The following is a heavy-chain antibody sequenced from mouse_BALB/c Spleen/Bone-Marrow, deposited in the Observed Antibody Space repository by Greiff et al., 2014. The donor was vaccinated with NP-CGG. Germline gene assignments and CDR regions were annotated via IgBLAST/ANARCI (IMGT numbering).Heavy chain of an antibody. J-gene: IGHJ4*01. V-gene: IGHV5-6-4*01. D-gene: IGHD2-2*01. CDR1: GFTFSSYA. CDR2: ISSGGSYT. Sequence: EVQRVESGGGLVKPGGSLKLSCAASGFTFSSYAMSWVRQTPEKRLEWVATISSGGSYTYYPDSVKGRFTISRDNAKNTLHLQMSSLKSEDTAMYYCTKIYYGYDGGYYYAMDYWGQGTSVTVSS. CDR3: TKIYYGYDGGYYYAMDY.